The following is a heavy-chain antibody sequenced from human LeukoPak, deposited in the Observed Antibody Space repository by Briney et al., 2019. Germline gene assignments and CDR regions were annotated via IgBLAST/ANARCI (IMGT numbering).Heavy chain of an antibody. CDR3: ARQGGAYYTVQIDY. Sequence: GESLKISCKGSGYSFSTYWIGWVRQMPGKGLEWMGIIYPAGSDIRYSPSFQGQVTISADKSISTAYLQWSSLKASDTAMYYCARQGGAYYTVQIDYWGRGTLVTVSS. CDR2: IYPAGSDI. D-gene: IGHD1-26*01. J-gene: IGHJ4*02. CDR1: GYSFSTYW. V-gene: IGHV5-51*01.